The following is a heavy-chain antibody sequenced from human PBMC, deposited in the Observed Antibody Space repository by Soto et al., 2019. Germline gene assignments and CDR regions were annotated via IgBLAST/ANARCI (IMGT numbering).Heavy chain of an antibody. V-gene: IGHV4-59*01. CDR3: ARYSSGWPGNGMDV. CDR1: NGSISNYF. J-gene: IGHJ6*02. CDR2: VYYTGST. Sequence: SETLSLTCTVSNGSISNYFWSWIRQSPGKGLEWVGYVYYTGSTSYNPSLKGRVTMSVDTSKMQFSLKLSSVTAADTAVYYCARYSSGWPGNGMDVWGQGTTVTVSS. D-gene: IGHD6-19*01.